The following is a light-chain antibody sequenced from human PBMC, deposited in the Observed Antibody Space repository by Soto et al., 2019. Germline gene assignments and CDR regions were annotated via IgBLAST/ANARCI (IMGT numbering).Light chain of an antibody. V-gene: IGLV2-14*01. CDR1: SSDVGSFDS. Sequence: QSVLTQPASVSGSPGQPITISCTGTSSDVGSFDSVAWYQHNPGKAPKLMIYDVSNRPSGVSSRFSGSKSGNTASLSISGLQTEEEANYYCSSFTTSSTLVFGTGTKLTVL. J-gene: IGLJ1*01. CDR3: SSFTTSSTLV. CDR2: DVS.